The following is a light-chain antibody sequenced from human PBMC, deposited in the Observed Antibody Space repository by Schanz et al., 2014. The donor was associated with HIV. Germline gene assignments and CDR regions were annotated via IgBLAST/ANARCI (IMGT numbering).Light chain of an antibody. CDR2: GAS. Sequence: EIVLTQSPATLSLSPGERATLSCRASQSVRTNLAWYQQKPGQAPRLLIYGASTRATGIPARFSGSGSGTDFTLTISRLEPEDFAVYYCQQYGRSWTFGQGTKVEMK. CDR1: QSVRTN. V-gene: IGKV3-20*01. CDR3: QQYGRSWT. J-gene: IGKJ1*01.